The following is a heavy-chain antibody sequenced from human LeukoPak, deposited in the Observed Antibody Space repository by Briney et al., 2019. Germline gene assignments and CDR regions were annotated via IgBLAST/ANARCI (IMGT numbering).Heavy chain of an antibody. CDR1: GDSISNPYY. J-gene: IGHJ4*02. CDR3: ARGARGFDY. Sequence: SETLSLTCTVSGDSISNPYYWGWIRQPPGKGLEWIGEINHSGSTNYNPSLKSRVTISVDTSKNQFSLKLSSVTAADTAVYYCARGARGFDYWGQGTLVTVSS. V-gene: IGHV4-34*01. CDR2: INHSGST.